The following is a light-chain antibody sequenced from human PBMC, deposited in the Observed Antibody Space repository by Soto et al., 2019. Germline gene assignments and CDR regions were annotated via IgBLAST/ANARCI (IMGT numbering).Light chain of an antibody. CDR2: AAS. Sequence: AIQMTQSPSSLSASVGDRVTITCRASQGIRNDLGWYQHKPGKAPKLLIYAASSLQSGVPSRFSGSGSGTDFTLTISSLQPVDFATYYCLQDYNYPLTFGGGTKVEIK. V-gene: IGKV1-6*01. J-gene: IGKJ4*01. CDR3: LQDYNYPLT. CDR1: QGIRND.